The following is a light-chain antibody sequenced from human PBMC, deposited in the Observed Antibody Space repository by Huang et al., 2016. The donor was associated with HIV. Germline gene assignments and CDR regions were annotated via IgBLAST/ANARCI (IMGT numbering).Light chain of an antibody. CDR3: QQYNNLPWT. Sequence: EIVMTQSPATLSVSPGESATLSCRSMQSGSSNVAWYQQRPGQAPRLLIYGASTRATGIPARFTGSGSGTEFTLTIGSLQSEDVAVYYCQQYNNLPWTFGRGTKVDIK. V-gene: IGKV3-15*01. J-gene: IGKJ3*01. CDR2: GAS. CDR1: QSGSSN.